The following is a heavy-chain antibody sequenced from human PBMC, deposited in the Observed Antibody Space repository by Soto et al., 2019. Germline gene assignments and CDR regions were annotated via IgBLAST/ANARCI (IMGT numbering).Heavy chain of an antibody. Sequence: EVQLVESGGGLVQPGGSLRLSCVISGFTFSTYDVTWVRQAPGKGLEWDSSISRSTITDYADSVKGRFTISGDNAKNSVYLQMNSLRAEDTAVYYCARGYASGSYYYWGQGTLVTVSS. D-gene: IGHD3-10*01. CDR1: GFTFSTYD. CDR2: ISRSTIT. J-gene: IGHJ4*02. V-gene: IGHV3-48*01. CDR3: ARGYASGSYYY.